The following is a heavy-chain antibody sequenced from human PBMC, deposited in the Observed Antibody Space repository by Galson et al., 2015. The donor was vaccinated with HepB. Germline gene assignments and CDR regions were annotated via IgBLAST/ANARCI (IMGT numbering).Heavy chain of an antibody. CDR2: ISVSGST. CDR3: AKDQVSVAGKEIDY. CDR1: GFTFSSYA. J-gene: IGHJ4*02. V-gene: IGHV3-23*01. Sequence: SRRLSCAASGFTFSSYAMNWVCQAPGKGLEWVSSISVSGSTYYADSVKGRFTISRDNSENTLHLQMNSLRAEFTAVYYCAKDQVSVAGKEIDYWGQGTLVTVSS. D-gene: IGHD6-19*01.